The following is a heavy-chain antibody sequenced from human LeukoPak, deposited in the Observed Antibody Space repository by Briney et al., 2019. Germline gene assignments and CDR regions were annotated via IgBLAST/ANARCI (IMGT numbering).Heavy chain of an antibody. V-gene: IGHV3-30*03. D-gene: IGHD3-10*01. CDR3: ARAFPIWFGDQGAFDI. CDR2: ISYDGSNK. CDR1: GFTFSSYG. Sequence: PGGSLRLSCAASGFTFSSYGMHWVRQAPGKGLEWVAVISYDGSNKYYADSVKGRFTISRDNSKNTLYLQMNSLRAEDTAVYYCARAFPIWFGDQGAFDIWGQGTMVTVSS. J-gene: IGHJ3*02.